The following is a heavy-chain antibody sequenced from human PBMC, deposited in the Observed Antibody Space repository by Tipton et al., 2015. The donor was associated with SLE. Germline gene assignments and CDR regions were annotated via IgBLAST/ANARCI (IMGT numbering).Heavy chain of an antibody. CDR3: ARRAMVVANRYFDL. J-gene: IGHJ4*02. Sequence: QLVQSGAEVKKPGESLKISCKGFGYNFNNYWIAWVRQMPGKGLEWMGIIYPGDADTRYSPSFQGQVTMSADKSTGTAYLQWSSLKASGTAMYYCARRAMVVANRYFDLWGQGTLVTVSS. CDR1: GYNFNNYW. V-gene: IGHV5-51*03. CDR2: IYPGDADT. D-gene: IGHD5-18*01.